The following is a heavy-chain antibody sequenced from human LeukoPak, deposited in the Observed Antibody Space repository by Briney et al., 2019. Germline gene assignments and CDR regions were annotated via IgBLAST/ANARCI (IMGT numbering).Heavy chain of an antibody. V-gene: IGHV1-18*01. CDR3: ATRIAVAGTLDY. CDR1: GYTFTSYG. J-gene: IGHJ4*02. Sequence: ASVKVSCKASGYTFTSYGISWVRQAPGQGLEWMGWISAYNGNTNYAQKLQGRVTMTTDTSTSTAYMELRSLRSDDTAVYYCATRIAVAGTLDYWGQVTLVTVSS. D-gene: IGHD6-19*01. CDR2: ISAYNGNT.